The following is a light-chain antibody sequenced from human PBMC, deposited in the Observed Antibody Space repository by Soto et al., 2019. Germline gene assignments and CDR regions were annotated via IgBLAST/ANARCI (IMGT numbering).Light chain of an antibody. V-gene: IGKV1-6*01. J-gene: IGKJ1*01. CDR1: QGIRSD. CDR2: AAS. CDR3: LQDYNYPRT. Sequence: AIQMTQSPSSLSASVGDRVTITCRASQGIRSDLGWYQQKPGKAPQLLIYAASILQSGVPSRFSGSGSGTDFTLTISSLQPEDFATYYCLQDYNYPRTFGQGTKVEIK.